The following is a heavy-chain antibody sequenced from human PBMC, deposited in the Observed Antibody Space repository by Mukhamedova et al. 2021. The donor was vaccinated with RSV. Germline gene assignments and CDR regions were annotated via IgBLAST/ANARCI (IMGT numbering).Heavy chain of an antibody. D-gene: IGHD3/OR15-3a*01. J-gene: IGHJ4*02. CDR3: ASGLGWDLDY. V-gene: IGHV1-46*01. Sequence: GIINPSGGSTSYAQKFQGRVTMTRDTSTSTVYMELRSLRSEDTAVYYCASGLGWDLDYWGQGTLVTVSS. CDR2: INPSGGST.